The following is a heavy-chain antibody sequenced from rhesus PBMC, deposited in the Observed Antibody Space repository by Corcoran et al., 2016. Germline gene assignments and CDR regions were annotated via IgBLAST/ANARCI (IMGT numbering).Heavy chain of an antibody. J-gene: IGHJ4*01. CDR2: ISYTGGST. CDR3: ARDRTIVVPSFDY. Sequence: EVQLVESGGGLAKPGGSLRLSCAASGFSFSDNYMYRVRQAPGKGREWVSGISYTGGSTYYADSVKGRFTIYRENDKNTLYLQMDSLRAEDTAVYYCARDRTIVVPSFDYWGQGVLVTVSS. CDR1: GFSFSDNY. V-gene: IGHV3S18*01. D-gene: IGHD3-16*01.